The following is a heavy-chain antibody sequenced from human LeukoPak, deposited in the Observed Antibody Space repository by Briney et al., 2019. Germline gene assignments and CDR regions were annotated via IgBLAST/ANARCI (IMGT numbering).Heavy chain of an antibody. V-gene: IGHV1-2*02. Sequence: ASVKVSRKASGYSFTDYYIHWVRQAPGQRPEWMGWLNPSTGGTKYAQKFQGRVTMTRDTSTNTAYMDLNSLRSDDTAVYYCAKIVDGSGWSPFEYWGQGTLVTVSS. J-gene: IGHJ4*02. D-gene: IGHD6-19*01. CDR2: LNPSTGGT. CDR3: AKIVDGSGWSPFEY. CDR1: GYSFTDYY.